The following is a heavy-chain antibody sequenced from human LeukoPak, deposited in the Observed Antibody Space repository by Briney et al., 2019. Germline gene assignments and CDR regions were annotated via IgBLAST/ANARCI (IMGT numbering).Heavy chain of an antibody. CDR3: AGEATVTTLLYNWFDP. V-gene: IGHV4-30-4*02. J-gene: IGHJ5*02. Sequence: SETLSLTCTVSGGSINSGDNYWSWIRQPPGQGLEWTGYIFYSGSTYYNQSLKSRVTISVDTSKNKFSLKLSAVTAADTAVYYCAGEATVTTLLYNWFDPWGQGTLVTVSS. D-gene: IGHD4-17*01. CDR1: GGSINSGDNY. CDR2: IFYSGST.